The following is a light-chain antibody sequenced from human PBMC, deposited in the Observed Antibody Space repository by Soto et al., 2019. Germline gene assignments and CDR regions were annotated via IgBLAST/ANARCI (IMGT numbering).Light chain of an antibody. CDR3: QHSKTNSRPIT. CDR1: QGISTS. V-gene: IGKV1-12*01. Sequence: DIHMSQSPSSLSASVGDRVTITCRSSQGISTSLAWYQQKPGAAPKLLMYTASSLQDGVPSRFSGSGSGTDFTLTISSLQPEDFATYYCQHSKTNSRPITFGQGTRLEIK. J-gene: IGKJ5*01. CDR2: TAS.